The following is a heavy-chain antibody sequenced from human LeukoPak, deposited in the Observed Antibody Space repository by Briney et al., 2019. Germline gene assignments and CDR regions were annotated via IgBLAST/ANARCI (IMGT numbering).Heavy chain of an antibody. CDR3: ARLWAYCGGDCYLLNWFDP. CDR1: GYSFTSYW. V-gene: IGHV5-51*01. Sequence: GESLQISCKGSGYSFTSYWIGWVRQMPGKGLEWMGIIYPGDSDTRYGPSFQGQVTISADKSISTAYLQWSSLKASDTAMYYCARLWAYCGGDCYLLNWFDPWGQGTLVTVSS. J-gene: IGHJ5*02. D-gene: IGHD2-21*02. CDR2: IYPGDSDT.